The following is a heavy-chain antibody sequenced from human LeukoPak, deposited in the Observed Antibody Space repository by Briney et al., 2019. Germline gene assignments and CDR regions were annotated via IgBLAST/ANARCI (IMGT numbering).Heavy chain of an antibody. CDR1: GFTFSRYA. CDR3: ARDFGLTGKVDY. D-gene: IGHD1-20*01. Sequence: GRSLRLSCAASGFTFSRYAMHWVRQAPGKGLESVSAISSNGGSTYYANSVKGRFTISRDNSKNTLYLQMGSLRAEDLAVYYCARDFGLTGKVDYWGQGTLVTVSS. V-gene: IGHV3-64*01. CDR2: ISSNGGST. J-gene: IGHJ4*02.